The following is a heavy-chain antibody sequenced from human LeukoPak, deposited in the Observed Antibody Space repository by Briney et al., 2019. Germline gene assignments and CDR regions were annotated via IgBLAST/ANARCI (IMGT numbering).Heavy chain of an antibody. D-gene: IGHD2-2*01. CDR1: GYTFTGYY. CDR3: ARDLGSTSLYYMDV. CDR2: INPNSGGT. V-gene: IGHV1-2*02. J-gene: IGHJ6*03. Sequence: ASVKVSCKASGYTFTGYYMHWVRQAPGQGLEWMGWINPNSGGTNYAQKFQGRVTMTRDTSISTAYMELSRLRSDDTAVYYCARDLGSTSLYYMDVWGKGTTVTISS.